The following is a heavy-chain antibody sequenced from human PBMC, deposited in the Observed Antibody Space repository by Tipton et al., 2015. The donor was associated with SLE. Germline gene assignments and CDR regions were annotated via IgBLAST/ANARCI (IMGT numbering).Heavy chain of an antibody. CDR2: IHYGGSA. D-gene: IGHD6-13*01. J-gene: IGHJ4*02. CDR3: ARAMFEQQLVGL. CDR1: SGSINIDNYF. Sequence: TLSLTCTVSSGSINIDNYFWSWIRHLPGTGLEWIGYIHYGGSAYYNPSLKSRATLSVDKSTNQFSLKLTSVTAADTAVYYCARAMFEQQLVGLWGQGTLVTVSS. V-gene: IGHV4-31*03.